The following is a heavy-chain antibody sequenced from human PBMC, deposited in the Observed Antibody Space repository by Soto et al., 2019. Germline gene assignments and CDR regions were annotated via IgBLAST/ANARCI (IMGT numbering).Heavy chain of an antibody. D-gene: IGHD3-3*01. CDR3: ARGGHDFWSGYYMAY. V-gene: IGHV4-34*01. J-gene: IGHJ4*02. Sequence: SETLSLTCAVSGGSFSGYYWSWIRQPPGKGLEWIGEINHSGSTNYNPSLKSRVTISVDTSKNQFSLKLSSVTAADTAVYYCARGGHDFWSGYYMAYWGQGTLVTVSS. CDR1: GGSFSGYY. CDR2: INHSGST.